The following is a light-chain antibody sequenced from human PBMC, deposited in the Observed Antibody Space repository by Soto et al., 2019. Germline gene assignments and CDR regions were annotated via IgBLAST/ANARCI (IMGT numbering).Light chain of an antibody. CDR3: SSYTSASTLLYL. J-gene: IGLJ1*01. Sequence: QSVLTQPASVSGSNGQSITISCTGTSSDVGGYDYVSWYQQHPGIAPKLLIYGVTNRPSGVSTRFSGSKSGNTASLTISGLQAEDEADYHCSSYTSASTLLYLFGTGTKLTVL. CDR1: SSDVGGYDY. CDR2: GVT. V-gene: IGLV2-14*01.